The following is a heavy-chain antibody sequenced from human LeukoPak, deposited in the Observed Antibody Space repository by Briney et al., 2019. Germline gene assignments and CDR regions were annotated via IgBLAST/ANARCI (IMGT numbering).Heavy chain of an antibody. J-gene: IGHJ4*02. CDR3: TKDVYGSVDS. D-gene: IGHD6-19*01. CDR1: GFSFSDYT. Sequence: GGSLRLSCAASGFSFSDYTMIWFRQTPGKGLEWVSSIDKSGGDRDYTDSVKGRFTISRDNSKNTLYMQMNSLRVDDTAVYYCTKDVYGSVDSWGQGTLVTVSS. V-gene: IGHV3-23*01. CDR2: IDKSGGDR.